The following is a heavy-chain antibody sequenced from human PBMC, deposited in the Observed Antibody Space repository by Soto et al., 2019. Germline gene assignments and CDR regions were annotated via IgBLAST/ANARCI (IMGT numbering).Heavy chain of an antibody. CDR2: ISYDGSNK. CDR3: AKDRSLHLGELSLFDY. Sequence: GGSLRLSCAASGFTFSSYGMHWVRQAPGKGLEWVAVISYDGSNKYYADSVKGRFTISRDNSNNTLYLQMNSLRAEDMAVFYCAKDRSLHLGELSLFDYWGQGTLVTVSS. J-gene: IGHJ4*02. V-gene: IGHV3-30*18. D-gene: IGHD3-16*02. CDR1: GFTFSSYG.